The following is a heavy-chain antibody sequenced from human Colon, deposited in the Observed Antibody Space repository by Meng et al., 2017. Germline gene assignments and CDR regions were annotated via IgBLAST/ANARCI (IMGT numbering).Heavy chain of an antibody. J-gene: IGHJ4*02. CDR2: IHSSGNT. Sequence: QVQLQESGRGVVKPSQTLSLTCTISGGSINSANYCWNWIRQSPGKGLEWLGYIHSSGNTYYTTSLKSRLTMSLDTSKNQFSLRLTSVTDADTAVYYCARNPVIPDARTFDFWGQGALVTVSS. V-gene: IGHV4-30-4*01. CDR3: ARNPVIPDARTFDF. CDR1: GGSINSANYC. D-gene: IGHD2-2*01.